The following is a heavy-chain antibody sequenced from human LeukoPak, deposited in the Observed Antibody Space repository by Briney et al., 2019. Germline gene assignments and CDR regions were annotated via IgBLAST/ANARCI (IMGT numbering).Heavy chain of an antibody. Sequence: GGSLRLSCAASGFTFSSYAMSWVRQAPGKGLEWVSAISNNGGYTYYADSVQSRFTISRDNSKSTLCLQMNSLRAEDTAVYYCAKQLGYCSDGSCYFPYWGQGTLVTVSS. CDR3: AKQLGYCSDGSCYFPY. V-gene: IGHV3-23*01. J-gene: IGHJ4*02. CDR1: GFTFSSYA. CDR2: ISNNGGYT. D-gene: IGHD2-15*01.